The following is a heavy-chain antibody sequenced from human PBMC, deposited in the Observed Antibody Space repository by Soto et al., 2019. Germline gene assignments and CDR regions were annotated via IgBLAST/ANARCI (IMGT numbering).Heavy chain of an antibody. Sequence: ASVKVSCKASGYTFTIYGISWVLQAPGQGLEWMGWISAYNGNTNYAQKLQGRVTMTTDTSTSTAYMELRSLRSDDTAVYYCARVLGVVITYNWFDPWGQGTLVTVSS. D-gene: IGHD3-22*01. J-gene: IGHJ5*02. CDR2: ISAYNGNT. V-gene: IGHV1-18*01. CDR1: GYTFTIYG. CDR3: ARVLGVVITYNWFDP.